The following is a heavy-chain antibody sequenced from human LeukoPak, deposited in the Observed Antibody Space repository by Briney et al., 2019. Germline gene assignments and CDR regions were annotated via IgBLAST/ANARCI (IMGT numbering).Heavy chain of an antibody. CDR1: GGSISSGGYY. J-gene: IGHJ3*02. Sequence: SETLSLTCTVSGGSISSGGYYWSWIRQHPGKGLEWIGYIYYSGSTYYNPSLKSRVTISVDTSKNQFSLKLSSVTAADTAVYYCAREKRDTMIVDGAFDIWGQGTMVTVSS. D-gene: IGHD3-22*01. CDR2: IYYSGST. CDR3: AREKRDTMIVDGAFDI. V-gene: IGHV4-31*03.